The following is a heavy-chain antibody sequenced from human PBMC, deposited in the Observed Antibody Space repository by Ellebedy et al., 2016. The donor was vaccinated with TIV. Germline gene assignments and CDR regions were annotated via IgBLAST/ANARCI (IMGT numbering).Heavy chain of an antibody. J-gene: IGHJ3*02. CDR2: IRQDGSDM. D-gene: IGHD3-16*01. V-gene: IGHV3-7*01. CDR3: ATDGSYGDYLSPTHAFEI. CDR1: GFSFRSYW. Sequence: GESLKISCATSGFSFRSYWMSWVRQAPGKGLEWVANIRQDGSDMYYGDSVKGRFTISRDNAKRTLDLQMNSLRAEDTAIYYCATDGSYGDYLSPTHAFEIWGQGTLVTVSP.